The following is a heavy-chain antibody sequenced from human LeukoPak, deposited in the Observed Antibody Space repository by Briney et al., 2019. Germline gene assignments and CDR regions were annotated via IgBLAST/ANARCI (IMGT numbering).Heavy chain of an antibody. V-gene: IGHV3-23*01. CDR2: ISGSGGST. D-gene: IGHD2-2*01. CDR3: AKDPSIVVVPAAEMDV. J-gene: IGHJ6*02. Sequence: GGSLRLSCAASGFTFSSYAMSWVRQAPGKGLEWVSAISGSGGSTYYADSVKGRFTISRDNSKNTLYLQMNSLRAEDTAVYYCAKDPSIVVVPAAEMDVWGQGTTVTVSS. CDR1: GFTFSSYA.